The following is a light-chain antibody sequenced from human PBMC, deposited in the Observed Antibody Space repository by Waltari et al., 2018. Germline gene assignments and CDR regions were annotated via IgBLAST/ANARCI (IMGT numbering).Light chain of an antibody. V-gene: IGKV3-11*01. CDR2: DAS. CDR3: QQRSNWPPLT. J-gene: IGKJ4*01. CDR1: QSVSSY. Sequence: EIVLTQSPATLTLSPGERATLPCRASQSVSSYLAWSQQKPGQAPRLLIYDASNRATGIPARFSGSGSGTDFTLTISSLEPEDFAVYYCQQRSNWPPLTFGGGTKVEIK.